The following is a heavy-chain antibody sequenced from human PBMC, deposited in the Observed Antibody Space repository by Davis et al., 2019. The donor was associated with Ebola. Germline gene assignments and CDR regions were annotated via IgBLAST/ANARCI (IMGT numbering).Heavy chain of an antibody. CDR1: GFTFSSYA. J-gene: IGHJ6*03. CDR2: ISGSGGST. Sequence: PGGSLRLSCAASGFTFSSYAMSWVRQAPGKGLEWVSAISGSGGSTYYADSVKGRFTISRDNSKNTLYLQMNSLRAEDTAVYYCAKCSTSCYTRFSCLDYYYYMDVWGKGTTVTVSS. V-gene: IGHV3-23*01. CDR3: AKCSTSCYTRFSCLDYYYYMDV. D-gene: IGHD2-2*02.